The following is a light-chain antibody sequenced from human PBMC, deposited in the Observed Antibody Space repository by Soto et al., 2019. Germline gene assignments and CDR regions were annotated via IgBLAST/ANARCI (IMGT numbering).Light chain of an antibody. V-gene: IGKV3-20*01. CDR3: QQYGRT. CDR2: GAS. J-gene: IGKJ1*01. Sequence: EIVLTQSRGTLSLSPGERATLSCSASQSVSSSYLAWYQQKPGQAPRLLIYGASSRATGIPDRFSGSGSGTDFTLTISRLEPEDFAVYYCQQYGRTFGQGTKVEIK. CDR1: QSVSSSY.